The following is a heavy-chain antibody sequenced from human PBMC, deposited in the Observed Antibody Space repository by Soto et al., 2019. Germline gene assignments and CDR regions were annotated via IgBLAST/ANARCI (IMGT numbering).Heavy chain of an antibody. CDR3: ARGIVVVPAAMLNYYYYGMDV. D-gene: IGHD2-2*01. V-gene: IGHV1-69*01. J-gene: IGHJ6*02. CDR1: GGTFSSYA. CDR2: IIPIFGTA. Sequence: QVQLVQSGAEVKKPGSSVKVSCKASGGTFSSYAISWVRQAPGQGLEWMGGIIPIFGTANYAQKFQGRVTITADESTSTAYKGLSSLRSEDTAVYYCARGIVVVPAAMLNYYYYGMDVWGQGTTVTVSS.